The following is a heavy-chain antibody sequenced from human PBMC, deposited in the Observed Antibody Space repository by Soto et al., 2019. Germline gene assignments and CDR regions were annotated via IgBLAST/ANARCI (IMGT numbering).Heavy chain of an antibody. D-gene: IGHD2-15*01. V-gene: IGHV1-8*01. J-gene: IGHJ4*02. Sequence: GASVKVSCKASGYTFTSYDINWVRQATGQGLEWMGWMNPNSGNTGYAQKFQGRVTMTRNTSISTAYMELSSLRSEDTAVYYCARLMLGYCSGGSCYASVPRPIDYPGQGTLVTVSS. CDR1: GYTFTSYD. CDR2: MNPNSGNT. CDR3: ARLMLGYCSGGSCYASVPRPIDY.